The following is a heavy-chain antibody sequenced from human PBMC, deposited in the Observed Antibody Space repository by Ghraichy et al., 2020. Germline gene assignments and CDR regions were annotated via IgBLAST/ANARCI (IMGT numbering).Heavy chain of an antibody. CDR2: INPNSGGT. D-gene: IGHD6-19*01. Sequence: ASVKVSCKASGYTFTGYYMHWVRQAPGQGLEWMGWINPNSGGTNYAQKFQGRVTMTRDTSISTAYMELSRLRSDDTAVYCCARDQGSGWYEWFDPWGQGTLVTVSS. CDR1: GYTFTGYY. V-gene: IGHV1-2*02. J-gene: IGHJ5*02. CDR3: ARDQGSGWYEWFDP.